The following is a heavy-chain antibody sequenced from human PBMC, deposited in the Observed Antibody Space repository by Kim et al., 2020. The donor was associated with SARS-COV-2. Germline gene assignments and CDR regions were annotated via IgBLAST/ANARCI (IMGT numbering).Heavy chain of an antibody. V-gene: IGHV3-64*01. D-gene: IGHD3-22*01. CDR2: ISSNGGST. CDR3: ARSYDSSGYYRALGY. J-gene: IGHJ4*02. CDR1: GFTFSSYA. Sequence: GGSLRLSCAASGFTFSSYAMHWVRQAPGKGLEYVSAISSNGGSTYYANSVKGRFTISRDNSKNTLYLQMGSLRAEDMAVYYCARSYDSSGYYRALGYWGQGTLVTVSS.